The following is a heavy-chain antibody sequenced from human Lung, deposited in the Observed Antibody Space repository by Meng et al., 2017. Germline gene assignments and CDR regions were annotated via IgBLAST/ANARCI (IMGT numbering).Heavy chain of an antibody. D-gene: IGHD6-13*01. CDR3: ARDEDISAAGKLFGDY. CDR1: DYNVPGYY. J-gene: IGHJ4*02. V-gene: IGHV1-2*06. Sequence: RLVHAGAAEKKPGASMTGSFMPVDYNVPGYYIPWVRQGPGQGLEWMGRIDTENGYTHYAQKFQGRVTMTGDTSISTAYMDLSGLRSDDTAVYYCARDEDISAAGKLFGDYWGQGTLVTVSS. CDR2: IDTENGYT.